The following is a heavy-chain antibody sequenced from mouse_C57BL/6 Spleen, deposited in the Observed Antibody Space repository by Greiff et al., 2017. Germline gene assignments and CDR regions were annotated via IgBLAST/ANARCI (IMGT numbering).Heavy chain of an antibody. D-gene: IGHD1-1*01. CDR2: INYDGSST. J-gene: IGHJ1*03. Sequence: EVQLVESEGGLVQPGSSMKLSCTASGFTFSDYYMAWVRQVPEKGLEWVANINYDGSSTYYLDSLKSRFIISRDNAKNILYLQMSSLKSEDTATYYCARDHYGTSYWYFDGWGTGTTVTVSS. CDR1: GFTFSDYY. CDR3: ARDHYGTSYWYFDG. V-gene: IGHV5-16*01.